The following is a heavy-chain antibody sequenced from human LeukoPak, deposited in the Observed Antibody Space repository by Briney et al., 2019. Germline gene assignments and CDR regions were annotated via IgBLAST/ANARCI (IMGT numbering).Heavy chain of an antibody. CDR2: IGSGGYT. CDR3: AKKLPGASYYFDL. D-gene: IGHD7-27*01. J-gene: IGHJ4*02. V-gene: IGHV3-23*01. Sequence: GGSLRLSCIASGFTLSNYDMTWVRQTPGKGLEYVSSIGSGGYTFYAGSVKGRFSISRDISQNTVYLQMSSLRAEDTAMYFCAKKLPGASYYFDLWGQGTLVTVSS. CDR1: GFTLSNYD.